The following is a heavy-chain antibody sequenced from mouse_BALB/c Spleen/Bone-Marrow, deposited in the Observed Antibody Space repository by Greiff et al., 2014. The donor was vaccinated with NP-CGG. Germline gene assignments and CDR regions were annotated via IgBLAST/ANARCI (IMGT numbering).Heavy chain of an antibody. J-gene: IGHJ4*01. CDR3: AREYGNYNYALDY. V-gene: IGHV1S132*01. Sequence: VQLQQSGAELVRPGASVKLSCTTSGYIFTSYWIHWVKQRSGQGLEWIARIYPGTGTTFYNEKFKGKATLTADQSSSTAYLQLNSLKSEDSAVYFCAREYGNYNYALDYWGQGTSVTVSS. CDR2: IYPGTGTT. CDR1: GYIFTSYW. D-gene: IGHD2-10*02.